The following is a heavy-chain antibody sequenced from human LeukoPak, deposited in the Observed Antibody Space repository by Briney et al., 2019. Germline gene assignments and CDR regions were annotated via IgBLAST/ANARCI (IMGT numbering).Heavy chain of an antibody. J-gene: IGHJ4*02. CDR3: AREESIGSYQFLHDY. V-gene: IGHV1-18*01. Sequence: ASVKVSCKASGYTFIRYGISWVRQAPGQGLEWMGWISPYNDNKKFLQKLQGRVTLTTDTSTRTAYMELRSLTSDDTAIYYCAREESIGSYQFLHDYWGQGTLVTVSS. CDR1: GYTFIRYG. D-gene: IGHD3-10*01. CDR2: ISPYNDNK.